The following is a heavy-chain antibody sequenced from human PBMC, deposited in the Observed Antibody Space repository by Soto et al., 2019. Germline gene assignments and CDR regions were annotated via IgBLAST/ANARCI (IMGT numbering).Heavy chain of an antibody. Sequence: SETLSLTCTVSGGSISSGGYYWSWIRQHPGKGLEWIGYIYYSGSTYYNPSLKSRVTISVDTSKNQFSLKLSSVTAADTAVYYCARVVKQFHRAMAYYYGMDVWGQGTTVTVSS. CDR3: ARVVKQFHRAMAYYYGMDV. J-gene: IGHJ6*02. D-gene: IGHD6-19*01. V-gene: IGHV4-31*03. CDR2: IYYSGST. CDR1: GGSISSGGYY.